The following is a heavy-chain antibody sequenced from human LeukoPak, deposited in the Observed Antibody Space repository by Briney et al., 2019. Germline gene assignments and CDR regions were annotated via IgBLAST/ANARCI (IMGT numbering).Heavy chain of an antibody. D-gene: IGHD3-9*01. CDR3: AKGPNYDILTGWRKTYNGFDI. V-gene: IGHV3-48*03. CDR1: GFTFSSYE. J-gene: IGHJ3*02. CDR2: ISSSGSTI. Sequence: GGSLRLSCAASGFTFSSYEMNWVRQAPGKGLEWVSYISSSGSTIYYADSVKGRFTISRDNSKNTLYLQMNSLGAEDTAVYYCAKGPNYDILTGWRKTYNGFDIWGQGTMVTVSS.